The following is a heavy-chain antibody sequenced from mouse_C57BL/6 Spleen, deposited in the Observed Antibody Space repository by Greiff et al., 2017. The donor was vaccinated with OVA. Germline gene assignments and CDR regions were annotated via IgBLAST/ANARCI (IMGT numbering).Heavy chain of an antibody. CDR2: IYPGSGST. V-gene: IGHV1-55*01. CDR1: GYTFTSYW. J-gene: IGHJ2*01. CDR3: AREDSSGSIDY. D-gene: IGHD3-2*02. Sequence: VKLMESGAELVKPGASVKMSCKASGYTFTSYWITWVKQRPGQGLEWIGDIYPGSGSTNYNEKFKSKATLTVDTSSSTAYMQLSSLTSEDSAVYYCAREDSSGSIDYWGQGTTLTVSS.